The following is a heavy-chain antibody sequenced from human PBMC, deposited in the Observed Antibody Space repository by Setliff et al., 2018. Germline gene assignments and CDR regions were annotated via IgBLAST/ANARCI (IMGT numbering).Heavy chain of an antibody. V-gene: IGHV4-38-2*02. Sequence: SETLSLTCTVSGYSISSGYYWGWIRQPPGKGLEWIGSIYHSGSTYYNPSLKSRVTISVDTSKNQFSLKLSSVTAADTAVYCCARGGRGSSMTWGQGTMVTVSS. CDR1: GYSISSGYY. CDR3: ARGGRGSSMT. D-gene: IGHD6-13*01. CDR2: IYHSGST. J-gene: IGHJ3*01.